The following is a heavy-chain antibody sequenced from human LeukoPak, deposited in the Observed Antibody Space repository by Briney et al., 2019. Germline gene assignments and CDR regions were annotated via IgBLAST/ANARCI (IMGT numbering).Heavy chain of an antibody. D-gene: IGHD3-10*01. CDR3: AREPHALWFGELAY. CDR2: VSAYNGNT. V-gene: IGHV1-18*01. CDR1: GFTFSRFG. Sequence: KGSCQAFGFTFSRFGISWGGQAPGQRVWWVGWVSAYNGNTNYAQKLQGRVTMTTDTSTSTAYMELRSLRSDDTAVYYCAREPHALWFGELAYWGQGTLVTVSS. J-gene: IGHJ4*02.